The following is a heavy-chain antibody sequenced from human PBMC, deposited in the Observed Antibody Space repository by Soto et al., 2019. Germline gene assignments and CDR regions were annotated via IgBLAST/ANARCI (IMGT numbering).Heavy chain of an antibody. Sequence: PSETLSLTCAVSGYSISSGYYWGWIRQPPGKGLEWIGSIYHSGSTYYNPSLKSRVTISVDTSKNQFSLKLSSVTAADTAVYYCARVGHSDLGWFDPWGQGTLVTVSA. J-gene: IGHJ5*02. CDR2: IYHSGST. D-gene: IGHD5-18*01. CDR1: GYSISSGYY. V-gene: IGHV4-38-2*01. CDR3: ARVGHSDLGWFDP.